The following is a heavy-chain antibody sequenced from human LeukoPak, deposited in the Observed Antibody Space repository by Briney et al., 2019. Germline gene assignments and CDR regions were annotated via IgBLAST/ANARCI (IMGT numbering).Heavy chain of an antibody. CDR1: GFTFTNAW. D-gene: IGHD3-10*01. CDR3: STLWYGA. CDR2: IKSKTDGGTS. V-gene: IGHV3-15*01. J-gene: IGHJ5*02. Sequence: GGSLRLSCAASGFTFTNAWMYWVRQAPGKGLEWVGRIKSKTDGGTSDYAAPVTGRFTISRDDSKSTLYPEMNSLKTEDTGVYYCSTLWYGAWGQGTLVTVSS.